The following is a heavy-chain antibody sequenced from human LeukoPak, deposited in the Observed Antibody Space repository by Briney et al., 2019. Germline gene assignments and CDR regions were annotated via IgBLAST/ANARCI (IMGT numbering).Heavy chain of an antibody. CDR3: ARVRLYYYASDNENYAYTRFDP. CDR2: INPNSGGT. J-gene: IGHJ5*02. V-gene: IGHV1-2*02. D-gene: IGHD3-16*01. CDR1: GYTFTGYY. Sequence: GASVKVSCKASGYTFTGYYMHWVRQAPGQGLEWMGWINPNSGGTNYAQKFQGRVTMTRDTSISTAYMELSRLRSDDTAVYYCARVRLYYYASDNENYAYTRFDPWGQGTLVTVSS.